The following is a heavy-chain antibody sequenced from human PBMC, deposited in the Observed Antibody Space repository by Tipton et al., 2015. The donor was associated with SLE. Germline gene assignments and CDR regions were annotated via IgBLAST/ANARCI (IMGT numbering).Heavy chain of an antibody. CDR2: IYYTGYT. J-gene: IGHJ4*02. CDR1: GGSVSSDY. CDR3: ARLGYAFWTRYADY. V-gene: IGHV4-59*02. Sequence: TLSLTCNVSGGSVSSDYWSWIRQPPGEGLEWIGYIYYTGYTIYNPSLQSRVTISVEKSKHEFSLRLRSVTAADTAVYYCARLGYAFWTRYADYWGQGTLVTVSS. D-gene: IGHD3/OR15-3a*01.